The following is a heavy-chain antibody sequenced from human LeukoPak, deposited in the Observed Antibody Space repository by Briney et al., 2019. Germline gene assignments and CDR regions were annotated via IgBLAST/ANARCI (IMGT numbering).Heavy chain of an antibody. CDR2: ISSSSSYI. Sequence: GGSLRLSCAASGFTFSSYGMSWVRQAPGKGLEWVSSISSSSSYIYYADSVKGRFTISRDDSKNTLYLQMNSLRAEDTAVYYCARVGYGDYGGFDYWGQGTLVTVSS. CDR3: ARVGYGDYGGFDY. D-gene: IGHD4-17*01. V-gene: IGHV3-21*04. J-gene: IGHJ4*02. CDR1: GFTFSSYG.